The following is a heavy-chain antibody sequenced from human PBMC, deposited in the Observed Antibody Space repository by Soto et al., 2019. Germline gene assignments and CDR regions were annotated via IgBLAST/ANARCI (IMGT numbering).Heavy chain of an antibody. CDR3: ATGEEQQLVIY. J-gene: IGHJ4*02. CDR2: IIPIFGTA. CDR1: GGTFSSYA. V-gene: IGHV1-69*13. D-gene: IGHD6-13*01. Sequence: GASVKVSCKASGGTFSSYAISWVRQAPGQGLEWMGGIIPIFGTANYAQKFQGRVTITADESTSTAYMELSSLRSEDTAVYYCATGEEQQLVIYWGQGTLLPVSS.